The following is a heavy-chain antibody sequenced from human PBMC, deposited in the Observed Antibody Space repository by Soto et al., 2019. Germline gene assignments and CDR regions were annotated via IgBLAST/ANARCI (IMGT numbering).Heavy chain of an antibody. CDR3: AYDSSGYYYYYFDY. CDR1: GFTFTSSA. V-gene: IGHV1-58*01. CDR2: IVVGSGNT. J-gene: IGHJ4*02. D-gene: IGHD3-22*01. Sequence: SVKVSCKASGFTFTSSAVQWVRQARGQRLEWIGWIVVGSGNTNYAQKFQERVTITRDMYTSTAYMELSSLRSEDTAVYYCAYDSSGYYYYYFDYWGQGTLVTVSS.